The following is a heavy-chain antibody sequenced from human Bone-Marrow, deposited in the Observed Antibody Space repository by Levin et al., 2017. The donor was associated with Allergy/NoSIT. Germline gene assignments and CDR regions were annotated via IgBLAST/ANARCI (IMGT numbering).Heavy chain of an antibody. CDR1: GYTFTSFD. CDR2: MYPNSDNA. V-gene: IGHV1-8*01. J-gene: IGHJ4*02. CDR3: ARGELGSGYLFDY. D-gene: IGHD5-12*01. Sequence: ASVKVSCKTSGYTFTSFDINWVRQATGQGLEWMGWMYPNSDNAGYAQKFQGRVTMTRNISISTAYMELSSLRSEDTAIYYCARGELGSGYLFDYWGQGTLVTVSS.